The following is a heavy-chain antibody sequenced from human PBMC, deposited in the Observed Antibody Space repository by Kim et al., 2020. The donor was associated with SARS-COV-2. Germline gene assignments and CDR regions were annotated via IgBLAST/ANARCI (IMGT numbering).Heavy chain of an antibody. V-gene: IGHV1-2*02. CDR3: ARGISSGWYYFDY. J-gene: IGHJ4*02. CDR2: INPNSGGT. D-gene: IGHD6-19*01. CDR1: GYTFTGYY. Sequence: ASVKVSCKASGYTFTGYYMHWVRQAPGQGLEWMGWINPNSGGTNYAQKFQGRVTMTRDTSISTAYMELSRLRSDDTAVYYCARGISSGWYYFDYWGQGTLVTVSS.